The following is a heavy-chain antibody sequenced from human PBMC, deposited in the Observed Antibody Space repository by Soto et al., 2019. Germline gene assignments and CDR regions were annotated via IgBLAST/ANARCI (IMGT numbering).Heavy chain of an antibody. J-gene: IGHJ4*02. CDR1: GFTFSSYS. CDR2: ISSSSSYI. Sequence: ESGGGLVKPGGSLRLSCAASGFTFSSYSMNWVRQAPGKGLEWVSSISSSSSYIYYADSVKSRFTISRDNAKNSLYLQMNSLRAEDTAVYYCARDFGVVAVGADYWGQGTLVTVSS. V-gene: IGHV3-21*01. D-gene: IGHD6-19*01. CDR3: ARDFGVVAVGADY.